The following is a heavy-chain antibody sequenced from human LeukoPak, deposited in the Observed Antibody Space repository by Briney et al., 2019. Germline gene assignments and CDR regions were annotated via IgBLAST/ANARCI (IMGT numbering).Heavy chain of an antibody. CDR3: ARDRGDYGPQGFDY. Sequence: PGGSLRLSCAASGFTVSSKYMSWVRQAPGKGLEWVSVIYSGGSTYYADSVKGRFTISRDNSKNTLHLQMNSLRAEDTAVYYCARDRGDYGPQGFDYWGQGTLVTVSS. V-gene: IGHV3-66*01. D-gene: IGHD4-17*01. J-gene: IGHJ4*02. CDR1: GFTVSSKY. CDR2: IYSGGST.